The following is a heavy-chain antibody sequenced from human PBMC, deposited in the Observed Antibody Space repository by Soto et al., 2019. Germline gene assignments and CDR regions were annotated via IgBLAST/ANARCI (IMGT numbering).Heavy chain of an antibody. J-gene: IGHJ4*02. CDR2: IKSKTDGGTT. CDR3: TTDDIYDSSGYFDY. D-gene: IGHD3-22*01. CDR1: GFTFSNAW. V-gene: IGHV3-15*07. Sequence: GGSLRLSCAASGFTFSNAWMNWVRQAPGKGLEWVGRIKSKTDGGTTDYTAPVKGRFTISRDDSKKTLYLQMNSLKTEDTAVYYCTTDDIYDSSGYFDYWGQGTLVTVSS.